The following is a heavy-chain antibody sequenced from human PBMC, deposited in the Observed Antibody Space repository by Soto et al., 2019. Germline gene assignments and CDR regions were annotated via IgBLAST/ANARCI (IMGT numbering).Heavy chain of an antibody. D-gene: IGHD3-22*01. CDR2: IYPGDSGT. V-gene: IGHV5-51*01. Sequence: PGESLKISCKGSGYSFTSYWIGWVRQMPGKGLEWMGIIYPGDSGTRYSPSFQGQVTISADKSISTAYLQWSSLKASDTAMYYCARRAYYYDSSGYLTYYYYGMDVWGQGTTVTVSS. CDR1: GYSFTSYW. CDR3: ARRAYYYDSSGYLTYYYYGMDV. J-gene: IGHJ6*02.